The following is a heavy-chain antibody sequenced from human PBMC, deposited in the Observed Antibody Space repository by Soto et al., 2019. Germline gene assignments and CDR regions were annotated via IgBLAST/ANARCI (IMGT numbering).Heavy chain of an antibody. J-gene: IGHJ4*02. CDR1: GGSISSYY. CDR3: ARGRPRDGYRAH. Sequence: PSETLSLTCTVSGGSISSYYWSWIRQPPGKGLEWIGYIYYSGSTNYNPSLKSRVTISVDTSKNQFSLKLSSVTAADTAVYYCARGRPRDGYRAHWAKGTLVPVPS. D-gene: IGHD5-12*01. V-gene: IGHV4-59*01. CDR2: IYYSGST.